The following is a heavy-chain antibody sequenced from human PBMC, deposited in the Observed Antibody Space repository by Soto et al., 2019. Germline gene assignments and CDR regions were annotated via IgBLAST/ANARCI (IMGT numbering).Heavy chain of an antibody. D-gene: IGHD3-10*01. CDR1: GYTFTSYY. CDR2: INPNGGRT. CDR3: ARPLAYGSRRDQTYYYYYGMDV. J-gene: IGHJ6*02. Sequence: ASVKVSCKASGYTFTSYYLHWVRQAPGQGLEWMGIINPNGGRTSYAQKIQGRVTMTRDTSTSTVYMELSSLRSEDTAVYYCARPLAYGSRRDQTYYYYYGMDVWGQGTTVTVSS. V-gene: IGHV1-46*01.